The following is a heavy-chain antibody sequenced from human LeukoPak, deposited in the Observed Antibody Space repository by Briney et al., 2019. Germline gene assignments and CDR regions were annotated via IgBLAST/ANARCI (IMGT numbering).Heavy chain of an antibody. CDR1: GGTFSSHA. D-gene: IGHD5-12*01. V-gene: IGHV1-69*05. J-gene: IGHJ4*02. Sequence: SVKVSCKASGGTFSSHAISWVRQAPGQGLEWVGGIIPIFGTTNYAQKFQGRVTITTDESTSTGYMELRSLRSDDTAVYYSARGDSGYDYGFDNWGQGTLVTVSS. CDR2: IIPIFGTT. CDR3: ARGDSGYDYGFDN.